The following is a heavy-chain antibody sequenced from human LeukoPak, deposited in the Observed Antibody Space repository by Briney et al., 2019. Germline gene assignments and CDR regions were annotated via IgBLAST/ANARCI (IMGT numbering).Heavy chain of an antibody. V-gene: IGHV1-2*06. CDR2: INPNSGGT. D-gene: IGHD1-26*01. Sequence: ASVKVSCKASGYTFTCYYMHWVRQAPGQGLEWMGRINPNSGGTNYAQKFQGRVTMTRDTSISTAYMELSRLRSDDTAVYYCARHRSSGSERWYYFDYWGQGTLVTVSS. CDR3: ARHRSSGSERWYYFDY. CDR1: GYTFTCYY. J-gene: IGHJ4*02.